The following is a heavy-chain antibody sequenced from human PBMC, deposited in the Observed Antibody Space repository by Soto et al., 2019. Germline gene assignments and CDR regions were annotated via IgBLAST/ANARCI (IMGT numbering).Heavy chain of an antibody. J-gene: IGHJ3*02. CDR2: IGTAGDT. CDR3: ARGYSGAFDI. V-gene: IGHV3-13*01. D-gene: IGHD5-18*01. Sequence: GGSLRLSCAASVFTFSSYDMHLVRQATGKGLEWVSAIGTAGDTYYPGSVKGRFTISRENAKNSLYLQMNSLRAGDTAVYYCARGYSGAFDIWGQGTMVTVSS. CDR1: VFTFSSYD.